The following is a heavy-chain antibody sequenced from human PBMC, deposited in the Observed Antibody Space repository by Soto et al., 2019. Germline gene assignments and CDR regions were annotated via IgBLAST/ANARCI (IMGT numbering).Heavy chain of an antibody. CDR2: MNPNSGNT. CDR3: ARTYYDFWSGYYRVGSRFDP. J-gene: IGHJ5*02. CDR1: GYTFTSYD. D-gene: IGHD3-3*01. Sequence: GASVKVSCKASGYTFTSYDINWVRQATGQGLEWMGWMNPNSGNTGYAQKFQGRVTMTRNTSISTAYMELSSLRSEDTAVYYCARTYYDFWSGYYRVGSRFDPWGQGTLVTVSS. V-gene: IGHV1-8*01.